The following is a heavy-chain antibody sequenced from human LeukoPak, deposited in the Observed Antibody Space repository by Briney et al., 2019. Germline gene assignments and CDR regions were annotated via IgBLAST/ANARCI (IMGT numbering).Heavy chain of an antibody. J-gene: IGHJ4*02. CDR2: IYYSGST. V-gene: IGHV4-59*01. CDR3: ARNLGDGYSSGWYYFDY. CDR1: GGSINSYY. Sequence: SETLSLTCTVSGGSINSYYWSWIRQPPGKGLEWIGYIYYSGSTNYNPSLKSRVTISVDTSKNQFSLKLSSVTAADTAVYYCARNLGDGYSSGWYYFDYWGQGTLVTVSS. D-gene: IGHD6-19*01.